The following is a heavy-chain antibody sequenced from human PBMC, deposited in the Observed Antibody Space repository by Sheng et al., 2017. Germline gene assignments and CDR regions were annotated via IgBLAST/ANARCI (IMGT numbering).Heavy chain of an antibody. D-gene: IGHD2-15*01. CDR3: ARELVGGCRSCGAFDI. CDR1: GFTFSSYW. CDR2: IKQDGSEK. Sequence: EVQLVESGGGLVQPGGSLRLSCAASGFTFSSYWMSWVRQAPGKGLEWVANIKQDGSEKYYVDSVKGRFTISRDNAKNSLYLQMNSLRAEDTAVYYCARELVGGCRSCGAFDIWGQGTMVTVSS. V-gene: IGHV3-7*01. J-gene: IGHJ3*02.